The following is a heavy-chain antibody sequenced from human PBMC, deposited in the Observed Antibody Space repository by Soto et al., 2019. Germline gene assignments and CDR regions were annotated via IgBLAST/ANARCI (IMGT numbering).Heavy chain of an antibody. CDR2: ISYDGSNK. CDR3: AKGHHGLLSVANFDY. D-gene: IGHD2-2*01. Sequence: GGSLRLSCAASGFTFSSYGMHWVRQAPGKGLEWVAVISYDGSNKYYADSVKGRFTISRDNSKNTLYLQMNSLRAEDTAVYYCAKGHHGLLSVANFDYWGQGTLVTVSS. J-gene: IGHJ4*02. V-gene: IGHV3-30*18. CDR1: GFTFSSYG.